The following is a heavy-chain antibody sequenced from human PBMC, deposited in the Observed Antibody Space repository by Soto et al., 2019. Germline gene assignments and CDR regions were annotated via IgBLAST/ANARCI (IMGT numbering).Heavy chain of an antibody. CDR1: GGTFSSYA. J-gene: IGHJ4*02. D-gene: IGHD3-9*01. V-gene: IGHV1-69*13. Sequence: GASVKVSCKASGGTFSSYAISWVRQAPGQGLEWMGGIIPIFGTANYAQKFQGRVTITADESTSTAYMELSSLRSEDTAVYYCARGEPDQYYDILTGYYPFDYWGQGTLVTVSS. CDR3: ARGEPDQYYDILTGYYPFDY. CDR2: IIPIFGTA.